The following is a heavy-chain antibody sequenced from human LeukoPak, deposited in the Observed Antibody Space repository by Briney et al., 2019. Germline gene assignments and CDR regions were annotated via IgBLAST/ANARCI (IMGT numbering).Heavy chain of an antibody. D-gene: IGHD3-10*01. CDR1: GFTFRNAR. V-gene: IGHV3-15*01. CDR2: IKSKGDGETT. CDR3: TTDLGLTMIRGVIVN. Sequence: GGSLRLSCAASGFTFRNARMTWVRQAPGKGLEWVGRIKSKGDGETTDSAAPVKGRFTLSRDDSKATLYLQMNYLEAEDTAVYYCTTDLGLTMIRGVIVNWGQGALVTVSS. J-gene: IGHJ4*02.